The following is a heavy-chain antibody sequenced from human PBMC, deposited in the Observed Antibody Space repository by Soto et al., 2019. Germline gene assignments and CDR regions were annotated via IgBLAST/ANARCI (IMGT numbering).Heavy chain of an antibody. CDR2: ISGSGGST. Sequence: GGSLRLSCAASGFTFSSYAMSWVRQAPGKGLEWVSAISGSGGSTYYADSVKGRFTISRDNSKNTLYLQMNSLRAEDTAVYYCAKAHYDFWSGYPSPLDYWGQGTLVTAPQ. CDR1: GFTFSSYA. V-gene: IGHV3-23*01. D-gene: IGHD3-3*01. CDR3: AKAHYDFWSGYPSPLDY. J-gene: IGHJ4*02.